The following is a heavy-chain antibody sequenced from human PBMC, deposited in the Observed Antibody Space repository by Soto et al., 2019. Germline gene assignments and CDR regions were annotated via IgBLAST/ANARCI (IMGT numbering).Heavy chain of an antibody. D-gene: IGHD2-2*01. CDR3: ARGIVVVPAATENYYYGMDV. V-gene: IGHV1-69*01. CDR2: IIPIFGTA. Sequence: QVQLVQSGAEVKKPGSSVKVSCKASGGTFSSYAISWVRQAPGQGLEWMGGIIPIFGTANYAQKFQGRVTITADESTSTAYMELSSLRSEETAVYYCARGIVVVPAATENYYYGMDVWGQGTTVTVSS. CDR1: GGTFSSYA. J-gene: IGHJ6*02.